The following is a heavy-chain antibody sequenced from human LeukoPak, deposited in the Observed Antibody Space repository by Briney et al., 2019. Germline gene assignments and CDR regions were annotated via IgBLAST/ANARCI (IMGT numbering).Heavy chain of an antibody. CDR2: IYPGDSDT. V-gene: IGHV5-51*01. Sequence: GESLRISCKGSGYSFTSYWIGWVRQMPGKGLEWMGIIYPGDSDTRYSPSFQGQVTISADKSISTAYLQWSSLKASDTAMYYCARTSDSSGWGFDYWGQGTLVTVSS. J-gene: IGHJ4*02. CDR3: ARTSDSSGWGFDY. D-gene: IGHD6-19*01. CDR1: GYSFTSYW.